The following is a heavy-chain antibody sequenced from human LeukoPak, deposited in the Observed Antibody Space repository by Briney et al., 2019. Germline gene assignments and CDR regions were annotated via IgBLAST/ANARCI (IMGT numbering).Heavy chain of an antibody. V-gene: IGHV1-18*01. J-gene: IGHJ4*02. D-gene: IGHD2-2*01. CDR3: ARERSSTVFVPGYSDY. CDR1: GYTFTSYG. CDR2: ISAYNGNT. Sequence: ASVKVSCKASGYTFTSYGISWVRQAPGQGLEWMGWISAYNGNTNYAQKLQGRVTMTTDTSTSTAYMELRSLGSDDTAMYYCARERSSTVFVPGYSDYWGQGTLVTVSS.